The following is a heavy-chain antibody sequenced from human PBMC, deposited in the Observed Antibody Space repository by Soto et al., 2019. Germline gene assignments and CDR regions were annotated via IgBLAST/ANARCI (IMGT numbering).Heavy chain of an antibody. CDR2: IYNSGIT. J-gene: IGHJ5*02. CDR3: ARGVTVFGLVSRFWFDP. Sequence: SETLSLTCTVSGGSISSGDYSWSWVRQSPGKGLEWIGHIYNSGITYYNTSLKSQVVISIDTSRNQFSLRLNSLTAADRAVYFCARGVTVFGLVSRFWFDPWGQGTVVTVSS. D-gene: IGHD3-3*01. CDR1: GGSISSGDYS. V-gene: IGHV4-30-4*01.